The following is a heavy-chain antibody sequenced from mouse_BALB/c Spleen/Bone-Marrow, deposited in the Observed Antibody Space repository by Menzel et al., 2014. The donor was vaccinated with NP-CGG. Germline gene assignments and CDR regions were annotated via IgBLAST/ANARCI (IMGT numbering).Heavy chain of an antibody. CDR3: ASYRYGWYFDV. D-gene: IGHD2-14*01. V-gene: IGHV14-3*02. CDR1: GFNIKDTY. J-gene: IGHJ1*01. Sequence: VQLQQPGAELVKPGDSVKLSCTASGFNIKDTYLHWVKQRPEQGPDWIGRIDPAIFTKYDPKFQGKATITADTSSNTAYLHLSSLTSEDTAVYYCASYRYGWYFDVWGAGTTVTVSS. CDR2: IDPAIFT.